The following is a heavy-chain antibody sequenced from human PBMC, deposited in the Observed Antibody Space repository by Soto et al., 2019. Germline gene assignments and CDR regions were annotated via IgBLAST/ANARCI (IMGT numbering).Heavy chain of an antibody. CDR1: GGSISSYY. CDR3: ARSRGYCSGGSCNYYGLDV. Sequence: SETLSLTCTVSGGSISSYYWSWIRQPPGKGLEWIGYIYYSGSTNYNPSLKSRVTISVDTSKNQFSLKLSSVTAADTAVYYCARSRGYCSGGSCNYYGLDVWGQGTTVTVSS. CDR2: IYYSGST. V-gene: IGHV4-59*08. D-gene: IGHD2-15*01. J-gene: IGHJ6*02.